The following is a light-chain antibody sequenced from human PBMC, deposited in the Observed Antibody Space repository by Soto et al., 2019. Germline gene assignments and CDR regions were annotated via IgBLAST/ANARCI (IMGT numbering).Light chain of an antibody. CDR2: GVS. J-gene: IGKJ1*01. CDR3: QQYGTSPRT. CDR1: QSVRSSY. Sequence: EIVLTQSPGTLSLSPGERATLSCRASQSVRSSYLAWYQQKLGQAPRLLIYGVSNRATGIPDRFSGSGSGTDFTLTISRPESDDFAVYYCQQYGTSPRTFGQGTKVEIK. V-gene: IGKV3-20*01.